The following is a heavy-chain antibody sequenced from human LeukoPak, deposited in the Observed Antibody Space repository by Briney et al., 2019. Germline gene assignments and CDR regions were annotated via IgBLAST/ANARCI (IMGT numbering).Heavy chain of an antibody. CDR1: GVSISSSYSY. V-gene: IGHV4-39*01. J-gene: IGHJ4*02. CDR3: ASGEWELLSY. CDR2: IYYSGST. D-gene: IGHD1-26*01. Sequence: PSETLSLTCTVSGVSISSSYSYWGWIRQPPGMGLEWIGSIYYSGSTYYNPSLKSRVTISVDTSKNQFSLKLSSVTAADTAVYYCASGEWELLSYWGQGTLVTVSS.